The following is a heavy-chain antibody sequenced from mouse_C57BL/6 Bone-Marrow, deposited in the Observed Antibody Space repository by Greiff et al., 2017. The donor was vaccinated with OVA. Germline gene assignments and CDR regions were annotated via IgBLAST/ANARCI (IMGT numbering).Heavy chain of an antibody. Sequence: VQGVESGAELARPGASVKMSCKASGYTFTSYTMHWVKQRPGQGLEWIGYINPSSGYTKYNQKFKDKATLTADKSSSTAYMQLSSLTSEDSAVYYCARDWYFDYWGQGTTLTVSS. V-gene: IGHV1-4*01. CDR2: INPSSGYT. CDR1: GYTFTSYT. D-gene: IGHD4-1*01. CDR3: ARDWYFDY. J-gene: IGHJ2*01.